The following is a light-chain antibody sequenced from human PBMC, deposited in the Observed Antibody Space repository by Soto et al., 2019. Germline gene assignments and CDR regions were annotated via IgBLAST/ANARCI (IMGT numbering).Light chain of an antibody. J-gene: IGKJ2*01. Sequence: EIVLTQSPATLSLSPGERVTLSCRASQSVSSYFAWFQHKPGQAPRLLIYDASNRATGVPPRFSGSGSGTDFTLTISSLEPEDFAVYYCQQRGSWPDTFGQGTKVEIK. CDR2: DAS. V-gene: IGKV3-11*01. CDR3: QQRGSWPDT. CDR1: QSVSSY.